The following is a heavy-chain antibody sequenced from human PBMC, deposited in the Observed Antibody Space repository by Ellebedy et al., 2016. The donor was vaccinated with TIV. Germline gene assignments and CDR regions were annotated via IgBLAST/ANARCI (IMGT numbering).Heavy chain of an antibody. J-gene: IGHJ6*02. V-gene: IGHV3-66*01. Sequence: PGGSLRLSCAASGFTVSGTYMNWVRQAPGKGLEWVSVMFSAGDTYYADSVKGRFTISRDSSENTIYLQMNSLRDEDTAVYHCARESYDTLTGTSYGMDVWGQGTTVTVSS. D-gene: IGHD3-9*01. CDR3: ARESYDTLTGTSYGMDV. CDR2: MFSAGDT. CDR1: GFTVSGTY.